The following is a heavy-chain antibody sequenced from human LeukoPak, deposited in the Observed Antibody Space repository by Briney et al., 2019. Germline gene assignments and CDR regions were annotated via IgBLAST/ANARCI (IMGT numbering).Heavy chain of an antibody. CDR3: AKENEAFYFDY. CDR2: ISGSGGST. Sequence: PGGTLRLTCAASGFTFSSYAMSWVRQPPGKGLEVVSAISGSGGSTYYADSVKGRFTISRDNYKNTLYLQMNSLRAEDTAVFYCAKENEAFYFDYWGQGTLVTVSS. V-gene: IGHV3-23*01. J-gene: IGHJ4*02. CDR1: GFTFSSYA.